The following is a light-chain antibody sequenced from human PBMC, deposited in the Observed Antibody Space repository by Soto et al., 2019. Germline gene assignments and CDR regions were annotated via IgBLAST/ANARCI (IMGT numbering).Light chain of an antibody. CDR1: SSNIGNNY. Sequence: QAVVTQPPSVSAAPGQKVTISCSGSSSNIGNNYVFWYQQLPGTAPKLLIYDNNQRPSGIPDRFSGSKSGTSATLGITGLQTGDEADYYCGTWDSSLTVVVFGGGTKLTVL. V-gene: IGLV1-51*01. CDR3: GTWDSSLTVVV. J-gene: IGLJ2*01. CDR2: DNN.